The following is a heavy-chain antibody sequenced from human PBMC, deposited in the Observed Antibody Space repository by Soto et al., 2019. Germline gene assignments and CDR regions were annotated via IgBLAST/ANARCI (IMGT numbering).Heavy chain of an antibody. CDR2: ISGSGGST. D-gene: IGHD3-3*01. Sequence: EVQLLESGGGLVQPGGSLRLSCAASGFTFSSYAMSWVRQAPGKGLEWVSAISGSGGSTYYADSVKGRFTISRDNSKNKLDLQMNSLRAEDTAVYYCAKGDFWSGYLGTEYYFDYWGQGTLVTVSS. V-gene: IGHV3-23*01. CDR1: GFTFSSYA. J-gene: IGHJ4*02. CDR3: AKGDFWSGYLGTEYYFDY.